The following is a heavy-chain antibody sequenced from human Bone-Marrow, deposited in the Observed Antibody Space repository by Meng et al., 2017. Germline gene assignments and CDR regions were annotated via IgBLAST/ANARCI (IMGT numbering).Heavy chain of an antibody. J-gene: IGHJ6*02. V-gene: IGHV1-2*06. CDR3: ARGESYYDILTGYYPIRYYYYYYGMDV. D-gene: IGHD3-9*01. CDR1: GYTFTGYY. CDR2: INPNSGGT. Sequence: ASVKVSCKASGYTFTGYYMHWVRQAPGQGLEWMGRINPNSGGTNYAQKFQGRVTMTRDTSISTAYMELSRLRSDDTAVYYCARGESYYDILTGYYPIRYYYYYYGMDVWGQGITVTVSS.